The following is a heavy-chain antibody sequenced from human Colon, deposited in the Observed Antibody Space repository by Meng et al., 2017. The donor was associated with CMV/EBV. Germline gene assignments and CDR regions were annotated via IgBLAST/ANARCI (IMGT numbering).Heavy chain of an antibody. CDR3: VREDGVVASRGNRFDP. D-gene: IGHD3-10*01. CDR1: GFAFSGYW. V-gene: IGHV3-74*01. Sequence: GGSLRLSCAAPGFAFSGYWMHWARQAPGKGLVWVSRINHDGTNTIYADSVKGRFTVSRDNARNTLYLQMNTLRAEDTAVYYCVREDGVVASRGNRFDPWGQGTLVTVSS. CDR2: INHDGTNT. J-gene: IGHJ5*02.